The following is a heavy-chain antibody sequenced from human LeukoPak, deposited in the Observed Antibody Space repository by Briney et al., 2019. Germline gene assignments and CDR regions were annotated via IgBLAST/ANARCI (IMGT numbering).Heavy chain of an antibody. CDR2: IKQDGREK. CDR1: AGFTFSDYW. CDR3: VSGIGWLPDY. J-gene: IGHJ4*02. Sequence: GGSLRLSCAASAGFTFSDYWMNWVRQAPGKGLEWVAIIKQDGREKLSVDSVKGRFTISRDNAKSSLYLQMNSLRAEDTAVYYCVSGIGWLPDYWGQGTLVTVSS. V-gene: IGHV3-7*03. D-gene: IGHD6-19*01.